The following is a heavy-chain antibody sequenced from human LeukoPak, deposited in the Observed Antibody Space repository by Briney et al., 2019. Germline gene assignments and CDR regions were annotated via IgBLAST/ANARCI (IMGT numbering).Heavy chain of an antibody. J-gene: IGHJ5*02. D-gene: IGHD3-22*01. CDR1: GGSFSGYY. CDR2: INHSGST. Sequence: SETLSLTCTVYGGSFSGYYWSWIRQPPGKGLEWIGEINHSGSTNYNPSLKSRVTISVDTSKNQFSLKLSSVTAADTAVYYCARRPGAHYYDSSGYYLYNWFDPWGQGTLVTVSS. V-gene: IGHV4-34*01. CDR3: ARRPGAHYYDSSGYYLYNWFDP.